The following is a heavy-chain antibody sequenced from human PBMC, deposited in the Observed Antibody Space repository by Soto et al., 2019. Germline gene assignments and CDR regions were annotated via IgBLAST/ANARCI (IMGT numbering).Heavy chain of an antibody. Sequence: QAGGSLRLSCAASGFTFSSYAMSWVRQAPGKGLEWVSAISGSGGSTYYADSVKGRFTISRDNSKNTLYLQMNSLRAEDTAVYYCAKAMGRPINIRSPGPKSNIYYYGMDVWGQGTTVTVSS. CDR3: AKAMGRPINIRSPGPKSNIYYYGMDV. V-gene: IGHV3-23*01. D-gene: IGHD3-10*01. J-gene: IGHJ6*02. CDR1: GFTFSSYA. CDR2: ISGSGGST.